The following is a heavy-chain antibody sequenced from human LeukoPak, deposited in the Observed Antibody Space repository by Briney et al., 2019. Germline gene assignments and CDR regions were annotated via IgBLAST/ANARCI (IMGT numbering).Heavy chain of an antibody. V-gene: IGHV3-33*01. CDR2: IWYDGSNT. D-gene: IGHD2-15*01. CDR1: GFTFSSYG. Sequence: GRSLRLTCAASGFTFSSYGMHWVRQAPGKGLEWVAIIWYDGSNTYYADSVKGRFTISRDNSKNTLYLQMNSLRAEDTAVYYCARDTCSGASCYFDYWGQGTLVIDSS. J-gene: IGHJ4*02. CDR3: ARDTCSGASCYFDY.